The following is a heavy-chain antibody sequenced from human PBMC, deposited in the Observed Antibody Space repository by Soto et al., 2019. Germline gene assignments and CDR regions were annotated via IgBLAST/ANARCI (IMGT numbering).Heavy chain of an antibody. J-gene: IGHJ6*02. CDR1: GDSVSSNSAA. V-gene: IGHV6-1*01. CDR2: TYYRSKWYN. D-gene: IGHD6-19*01. Sequence: SQTLSLTCAISGDSVSSNSAAWNWIRQSPSRGLEWLGRTYYRSKWYNDYAVSVKSRITINPDTSKNQFSLQLNSVTPEDTAVYYCARAGIAVKYYYYCYRMDVWGQGTTVTVSS. CDR3: ARAGIAVKYYYYCYRMDV.